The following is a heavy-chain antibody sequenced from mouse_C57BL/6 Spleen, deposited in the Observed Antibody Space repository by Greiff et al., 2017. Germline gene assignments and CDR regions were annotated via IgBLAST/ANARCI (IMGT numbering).Heavy chain of an antibody. CDR3: ARDDYDEGYYAMDY. D-gene: IGHD2-4*01. Sequence: QVQLQQPGAELVKPGASVKMSCKASGYTFTSYWITWVKQRPGQGLEWIGDIYPGSGSTNYNEKFKSKATLTVDTSSSTAYMQLRSLTSEDSAVYYCARDDYDEGYYAMDYWGQGTSVTVAS. V-gene: IGHV1-55*01. CDR2: IYPGSGST. CDR1: GYTFTSYW. J-gene: IGHJ4*01.